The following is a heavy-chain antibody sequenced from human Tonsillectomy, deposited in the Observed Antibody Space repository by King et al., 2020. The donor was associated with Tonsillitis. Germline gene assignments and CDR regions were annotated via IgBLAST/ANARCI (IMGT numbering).Heavy chain of an antibody. CDR2: SSTSVSTI. V-gene: IGHV3-11*01. J-gene: IGHJ6*02. Sequence: VQLVESGGGLVKPVGSLRLSCAASGFTFSDYYMSWIRQAPGKGLEWVSYSSTSVSTIYYPDSVKGRFTISWDNAKNSLYLQMNSLRAEDTAGYYCARILIAVAGTDYYYYGMDVWGQGTTVTVSS. D-gene: IGHD6-19*01. CDR1: GFTFSDYY. CDR3: ARILIAVAGTDYYYYGMDV.